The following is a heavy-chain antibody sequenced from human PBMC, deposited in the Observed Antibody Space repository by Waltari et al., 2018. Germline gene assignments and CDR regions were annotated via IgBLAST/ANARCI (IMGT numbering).Heavy chain of an antibody. D-gene: IGHD5-12*01. CDR1: GFGGSYNY. CDR3: ARAGLGSPSQWLQLFDS. CDR2: IHAGGST. Sequence: EVQLVESGGGLIQPGGSLRLSCEASGFGGSYNYMSWVGQAPGKGLEWVSVIHAGGSTYYGDSVKGRFIISRDISKNTLYLQMNSLTVDDSAMYFCARAGLGSPSQWLQLFDSWGQGTLVTVSS. V-gene: IGHV3-53*01. J-gene: IGHJ4*02.